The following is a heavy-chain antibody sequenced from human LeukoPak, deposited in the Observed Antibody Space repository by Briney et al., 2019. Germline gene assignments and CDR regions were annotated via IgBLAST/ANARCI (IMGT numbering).Heavy chain of an antibody. D-gene: IGHD6-13*01. V-gene: IGHV3-30-3*01. CDR1: GFTFSSYA. CDR3: AREKAAGTGDY. J-gene: IGHJ4*02. Sequence: GGSLRLSCAASGFTFSSYAMHWVRQAPGKGLEWVAVISYDGSNKYYADSVKGRFTISRDNSKNTLYLQMNSLRAEDTAVYYCAREKAAGTGDYWGQGTLVTVSS. CDR2: ISYDGSNK.